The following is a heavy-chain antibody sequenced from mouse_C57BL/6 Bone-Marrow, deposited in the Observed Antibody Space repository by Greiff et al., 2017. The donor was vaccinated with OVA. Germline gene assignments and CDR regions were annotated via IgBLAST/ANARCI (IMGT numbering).Heavy chain of an antibody. CDR3: ASEGVRHSSLAY. CDR1: GYTFTSYW. CDR2: IHPNSGST. D-gene: IGHD6-1*01. V-gene: IGHV1-64*01. J-gene: IGHJ3*01. Sequence: VQLQQPGAELVKPGASVKLSCKASGYTFTSYWMHWVKQRPGQGLEWIGMIHPNSGSTNYNEKFKSKATLTVDKSSSTAYMQLSSLTSEDSAVYYCASEGVRHSSLAYWGQGTLVTVSA.